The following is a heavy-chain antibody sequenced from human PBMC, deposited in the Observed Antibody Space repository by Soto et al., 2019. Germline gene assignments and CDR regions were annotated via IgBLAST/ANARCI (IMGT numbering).Heavy chain of an antibody. J-gene: IGHJ4*02. CDR3: ARGMYYCDSSGYYFDY. CDR2: IYYSGST. CDR1: GGSVSSGSYY. V-gene: IGHV4-61*01. Sequence: ASETLSLTCTVSGGSVSSGSYYWSWIRQPPGKGLEWIGYIYYSGSTNYNPSLKSRVTISVDTSKNQFSLKLSSVTAADTAVYYCARGMYYCDSSGYYFDYWGQGTLVTVSS. D-gene: IGHD3-22*01.